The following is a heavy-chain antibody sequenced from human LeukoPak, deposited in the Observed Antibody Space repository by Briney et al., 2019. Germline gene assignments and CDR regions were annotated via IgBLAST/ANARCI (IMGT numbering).Heavy chain of an antibody. J-gene: IGHJ4*02. CDR1: GDSISSYY. V-gene: IGHV4-59*01. D-gene: IGHD2-15*01. CDR2: GQDSGRT. Sequence: SETLSLTCTVSGDSISSYYWSWLRQPPGKGLEWIAYGQDSGRTNYNPSLKSRVTISVDTSKNQFSLKLSSVTAADTAVYYCARDPRGCSGGSCYSIWGQGTLVTVSS. CDR3: ARDPRGCSGGSCYSI.